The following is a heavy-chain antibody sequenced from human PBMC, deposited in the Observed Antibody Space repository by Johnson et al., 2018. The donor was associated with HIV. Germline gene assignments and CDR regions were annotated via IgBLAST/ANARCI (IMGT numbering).Heavy chain of an antibody. CDR2: IYTDGST. J-gene: IGHJ3*02. V-gene: IGHV3-NL1*01. Sequence: QVQLVESGGGVVQPGGSLRLSCAASGFTFSSYAMHWVRQAPGKGLEWVSVIYTDGSTYYADSVKGRFTISRDNAKKSLYLQMNSLRAEDTAVYYCAKCRGLGARGAFDIWGQGTMVTVSS. CDR3: AKCRGLGARGAFDI. CDR1: GFTFSSYA. D-gene: IGHD5-12*01.